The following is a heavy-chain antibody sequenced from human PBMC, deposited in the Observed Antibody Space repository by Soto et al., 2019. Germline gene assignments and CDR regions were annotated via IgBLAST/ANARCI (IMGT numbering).Heavy chain of an antibody. V-gene: IGHV1-69*04. CDR3: ARDLLSITGTTAVWFDP. D-gene: IGHD1-7*01. Sequence: SVKVSCKASGGTFSSYTISWVRQAPGQGLEWMGRIIPILGIANYAQKFQGRVTITADKSTSTAYMELSSLRSEDTAVYYCARDLLSITGTTAVWFDPWGQGTLVTVSS. CDR1: GGTFSSYT. J-gene: IGHJ5*02. CDR2: IIPILGIA.